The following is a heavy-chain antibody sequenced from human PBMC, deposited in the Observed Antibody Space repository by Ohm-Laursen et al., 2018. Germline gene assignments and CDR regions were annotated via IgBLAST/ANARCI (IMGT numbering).Heavy chain of an antibody. CDR2: IYYSGST. CDR3: ARDGRPYDSSGYYYFDY. V-gene: IGHV4-59*01. D-gene: IGHD3-22*01. Sequence: SDTLSLTCTVSGGSISSYYWSWIRQPPGKGLEWIGYIYYSGSTNYNPSLKSRVTISVDTSKNQFSLKLSSVTAAGTAVYYCARDGRPYDSSGYYYFDYWGQGFLVTVSS. CDR1: GGSISSYY. J-gene: IGHJ4*02.